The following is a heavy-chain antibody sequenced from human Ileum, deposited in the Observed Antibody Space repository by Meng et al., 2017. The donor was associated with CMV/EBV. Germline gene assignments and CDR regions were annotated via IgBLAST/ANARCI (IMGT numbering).Heavy chain of an antibody. CDR1: GFTFDDHA. V-gene: IGHV3-9*01. CDR3: ARVGDSPYYYYGMDV. CDR2: VSRDSVNI. J-gene: IGHJ6*02. Sequence: GGSLRLSCAASGFTFDDHAMHWVRQAPGKGLEWVAGVSRDSVNIGYADSVKGRFTISRDNAKNSLYLQMNSLRAEDTALYYCARVGDSPYYYYGMDVWGQGTTVTVSS. D-gene: IGHD3-10*01.